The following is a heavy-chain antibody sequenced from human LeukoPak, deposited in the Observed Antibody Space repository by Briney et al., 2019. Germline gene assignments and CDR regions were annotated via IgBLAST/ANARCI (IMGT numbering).Heavy chain of an antibody. Sequence: GGSLRLSCATSGFTFSTSWMHWVRQAPGKGLVWVSRISGDGTTTTYADSAKGRFTISRDNAKNTLFLQMNSLRPEDTAVYYCVRHNAARAFDIWGQGTMVIVSS. D-gene: IGHD1-1*01. V-gene: IGHV3-74*01. CDR2: ISGDGTTT. J-gene: IGHJ3*02. CDR3: VRHNAARAFDI. CDR1: GFTFSTSW.